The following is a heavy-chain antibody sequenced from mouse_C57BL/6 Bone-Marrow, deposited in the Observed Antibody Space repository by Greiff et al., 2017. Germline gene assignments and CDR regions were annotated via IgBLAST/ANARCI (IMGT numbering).Heavy chain of an antibody. Sequence: EVQLQESGPVLVKPGASVKMSCKASGYTFTDYYMNWVKQSHGKSLEWIGDINPYNGGTSYNQKFKGKATLTVDKSSSTAYMELNSLTSEDSAVYYCARSVITTVVAPFAYGGRGTLVTVTA. D-gene: IGHD1-1*01. CDR2: INPYNGGT. CDR1: GYTFTDYY. CDR3: ARSVITTVVAPFAY. V-gene: IGHV1-19*01. J-gene: IGHJ3*01.